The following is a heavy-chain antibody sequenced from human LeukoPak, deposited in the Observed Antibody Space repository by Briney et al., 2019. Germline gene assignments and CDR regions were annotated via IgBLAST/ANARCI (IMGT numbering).Heavy chain of an antibody. CDR1: GGSISSSSYY. Sequence: PSETLSLTCTVSGGSISSSSYYWGWIRQPPGKGLEWIGSIYYSGSTYYNPSLKSRVTISVDTSKNQFSPKLSSVTAADTAVFYCARDTYYYDSSGYYPTPYYFDYWGQGTLVTVSS. CDR2: IYYSGST. CDR3: ARDTYYYDSSGYYPTPYYFDY. J-gene: IGHJ4*02. D-gene: IGHD3-22*01. V-gene: IGHV4-39*07.